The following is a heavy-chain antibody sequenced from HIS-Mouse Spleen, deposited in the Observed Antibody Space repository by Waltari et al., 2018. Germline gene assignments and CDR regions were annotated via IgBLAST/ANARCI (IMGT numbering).Heavy chain of an antibody. Sequence: EVQLVESGGGLIQPGGSLRLSCAASVFTVSATSIGWALPGPGKGLEWVSVIYSGGSIYYADSVKGRFTISRDNSKNTLYLQMNSLRAEDTAVYYCARGGLAAAGWYFDLWGRGTLVTVSS. J-gene: IGHJ2*01. CDR1: VFTVSATS. CDR3: ARGGLAAAGWYFDL. CDR2: IYSGGSI. D-gene: IGHD6-13*01. V-gene: IGHV3-53*01.